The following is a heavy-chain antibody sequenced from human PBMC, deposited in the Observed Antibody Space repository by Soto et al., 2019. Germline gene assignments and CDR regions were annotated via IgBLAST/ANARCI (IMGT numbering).Heavy chain of an antibody. J-gene: IGHJ5*02. CDR1: GGSFSGYY. V-gene: IGHV4-34*01. CDR2: INHSGST. Sequence: PSETLSLTCAVYGGSFSGYYWSWIRQPPGKGLEWIGEINHSGSTNYNPSLKSRVTISVDTSKNQFSLKLSSVTAADTAVYYCARDFVVVVAATNWFDPWGQGTLVTVSS. D-gene: IGHD2-15*01. CDR3: ARDFVVVVAATNWFDP.